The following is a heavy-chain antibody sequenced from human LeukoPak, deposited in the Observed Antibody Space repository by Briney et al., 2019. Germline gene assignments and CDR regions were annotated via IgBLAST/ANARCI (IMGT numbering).Heavy chain of an antibody. CDR3: ARRYYGSGSYYNRFDP. Sequence: KPGQSLKISCNGYGYSFTSYWTGWVRQLPGKGLEWMGIIYPGDTDTRYSTSLQGQGTTSADKSISTAYLQWSSLKASGTAMYYCARRYYGSGSYYNRFDPWGQGTLVTVSS. D-gene: IGHD3-10*01. CDR1: GYSFTSYW. CDR2: IYPGDTDT. J-gene: IGHJ5*02. V-gene: IGHV5-51*01.